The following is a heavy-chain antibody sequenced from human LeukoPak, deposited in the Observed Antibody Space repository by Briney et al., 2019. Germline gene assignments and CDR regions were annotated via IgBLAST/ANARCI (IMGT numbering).Heavy chain of an antibody. CDR2: ISGSGGST. CDR1: GFTFSSYA. V-gene: IGHV3-23*01. D-gene: IGHD3-22*01. CDR3: AKAYYYDSSGYSYYYYIDV. J-gene: IGHJ6*03. Sequence: GGSLRLSCAASGFTFSSYAMSWVRQAPGKGLEWVSAISGSGGSTYYADSVKGRFTISRDNSKNTLYLQMNSLRAEDTAVYYCAKAYYYDSSGYSYYYYIDVWGKGTTVTVSS.